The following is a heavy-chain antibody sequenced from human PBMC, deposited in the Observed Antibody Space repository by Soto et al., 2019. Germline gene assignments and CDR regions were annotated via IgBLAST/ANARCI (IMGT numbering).Heavy chain of an antibody. J-gene: IGHJ4*02. CDR2: ISGSGSGT. CDR1: GFTFSSYA. V-gene: IGHV3-23*01. D-gene: IGHD4-17*01. Sequence: EVQLLESGGGLAQPGGSLRLACAAPGFTFSSYAMTWVRQAPGKGLEYVSSISGSGSGTYYADSVKGRFTISRDNFQNTLYLEMRSLRAEDTATYFCAKDPNGDYVGAFDSWGQGSLVTVTS. CDR3: AKDPNGDYVGAFDS.